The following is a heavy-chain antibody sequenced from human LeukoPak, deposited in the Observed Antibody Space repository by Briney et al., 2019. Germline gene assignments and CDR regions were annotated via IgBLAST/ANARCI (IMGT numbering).Heavy chain of an antibody. CDR2: ISYDGSNK. CDR3: AKDSYYYDSSGYHGQFDY. V-gene: IGHV3-30*18. D-gene: IGHD3-22*01. J-gene: IGHJ4*02. CDR1: GFTFSSYG. Sequence: GRSLRLSCAASGFTFSSYGMHWVRQAPGKGLEWVAVISYDGSNKYYADSVKGRFTISRDNSKNTLYLQMNSLRAEDTAVYYCAKDSYYYDSSGYHGQFDYWGQGTLVTVSS.